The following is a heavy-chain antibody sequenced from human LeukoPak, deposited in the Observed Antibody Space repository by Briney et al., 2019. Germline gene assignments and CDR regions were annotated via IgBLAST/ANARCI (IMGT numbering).Heavy chain of an antibody. V-gene: IGHV3-9*01. Sequence: GGSLRLSCAASGFTFDDYAMHWVRQAPGKGLEWVSGISWNSGSIGYADSVKGRFTISRDNAKNSLYLQMNSLRAEDTALYYCAQFSSSNPYWGQGTLVTVSS. D-gene: IGHD6-6*01. CDR3: AQFSSSNPY. J-gene: IGHJ4*02. CDR2: ISWNSGSI. CDR1: GFTFDDYA.